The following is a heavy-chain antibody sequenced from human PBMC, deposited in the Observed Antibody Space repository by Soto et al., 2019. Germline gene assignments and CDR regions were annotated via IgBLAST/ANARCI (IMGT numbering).Heavy chain of an antibody. V-gene: IGHV4-4*07. J-gene: IGHJ4*02. CDR2: IDSSGSI. CDR1: AGSISNYY. Sequence: SETLSLTCTVSAGSISNYYCNWIRQPVGKGLEWIGRIDSSGSINYSPSLKSRVTMPVDTSENQFSLKLSSVTAADTAVYYCARRGRDFWSGPFDYWGQGTPVTVSS. D-gene: IGHD3-3*01. CDR3: ARRGRDFWSGPFDY.